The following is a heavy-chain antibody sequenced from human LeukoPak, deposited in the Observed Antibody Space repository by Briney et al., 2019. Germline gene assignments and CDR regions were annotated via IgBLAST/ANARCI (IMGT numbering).Heavy chain of an antibody. CDR2: INAGNGNT. J-gene: IGHJ3*02. Sequence: ASVKVSCKASGYTFTSYAMHWVRQAPGQRLEWMGWINAGNGNTKYSQRFQGRVTITRDTSASTAYMELSSLRSEDTAVYYCAREALWFGHAFDIWGQGTMVTVSS. CDR3: AREALWFGHAFDI. D-gene: IGHD3-10*01. V-gene: IGHV1-3*01. CDR1: GYTFTSYA.